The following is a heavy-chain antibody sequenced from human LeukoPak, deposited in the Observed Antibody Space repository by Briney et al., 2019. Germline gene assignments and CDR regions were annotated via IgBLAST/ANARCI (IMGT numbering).Heavy chain of an antibody. CDR1: GFTLSTFA. J-gene: IGHJ4*02. CDR3: ATYRQVLLPFES. CDR2: IFPSGGEI. D-gene: IGHD2-8*02. V-gene: IGHV3-23*01. Sequence: PGGTLRLSCAASGFTLSTFAMIWVRHPPGEGLEWVSSIFPSGGEIHYADSVRGRFTISRDNPKSTLSLQMNSLRAEDTAIYYCATYRQVLLPFESWGQGTLVTVSS.